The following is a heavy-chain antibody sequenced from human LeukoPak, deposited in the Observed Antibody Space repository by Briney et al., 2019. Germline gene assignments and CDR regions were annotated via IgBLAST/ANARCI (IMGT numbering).Heavy chain of an antibody. CDR2: ISAYNGNT. CDR1: GGTFSSYA. V-gene: IGHV1-18*01. D-gene: IGHD3-22*01. J-gene: IGHJ4*02. CDR3: ARDFDPYYYDSSGYSNPIYFDY. Sequence: ASVKVSCKASGGTFSSYAISWVRQAPGQGLEWMGWISAYNGNTNYAQKLQGRVTMTTDTSTSTAYMELRSLRSDDTAVYYCARDFDPYYYDSSGYSNPIYFDYWGQGTLVTVSS.